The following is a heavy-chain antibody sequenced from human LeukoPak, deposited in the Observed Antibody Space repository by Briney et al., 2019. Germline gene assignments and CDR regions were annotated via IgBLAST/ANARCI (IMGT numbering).Heavy chain of an antibody. J-gene: IGHJ6*03. Sequence: GSSVKVSCKASGGSISTFDISWVRQAPGQGLEWMGGIIPVFGAAQYAQKFRGRVTINTDETTSAVYMELISLRSDDTAVYYCARAHPVIGANTEYSYYYMDVWGKGTTVTVSS. CDR3: ARAHPVIGANTEYSYYYMDV. CDR2: IIPVFGAA. V-gene: IGHV1-69*05. CDR1: GGSISTFD. D-gene: IGHD3-10*01.